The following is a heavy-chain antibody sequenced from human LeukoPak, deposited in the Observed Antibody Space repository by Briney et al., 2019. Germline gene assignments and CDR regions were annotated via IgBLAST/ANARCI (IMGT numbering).Heavy chain of an antibody. CDR1: GGSISSGSYF. V-gene: IGHV4-61*02. D-gene: IGHD1-26*01. Sequence: SQTLSLTCTVSGGSISSGSYFWSWIRQPAGKGLEWIGRIYTSGNTNYNPSLKSRVTISVDTSKNQFSLKLSSVTAADTAVFYCARERSGSYYGVAFDIWGQGTMVTVSS. CDR3: ARERSGSYYGVAFDI. J-gene: IGHJ3*02. CDR2: IYTSGNT.